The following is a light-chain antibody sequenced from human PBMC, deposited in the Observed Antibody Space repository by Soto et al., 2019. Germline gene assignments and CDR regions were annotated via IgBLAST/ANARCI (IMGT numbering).Light chain of an antibody. J-gene: IGKJ4*01. CDR2: GAS. Sequence: EIVLTQSPGTLSLSPGERVSLSCRASQSVSSSNLAWYQQKPGQAPRLLIYGASSRATGVSDRFSGSGSGTDFTLSISGLQPEDAATYYCQKYDSGPLTFGGGTKVEI. CDR3: QKYDSGPLT. V-gene: IGKV3-20*01. CDR1: QSVSSSN.